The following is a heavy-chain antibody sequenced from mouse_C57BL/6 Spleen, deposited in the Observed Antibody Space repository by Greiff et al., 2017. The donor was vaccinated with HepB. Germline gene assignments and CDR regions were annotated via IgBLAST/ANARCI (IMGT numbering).Heavy chain of an antibody. CDR2: IHPNSGST. Sequence: VKLQQPGAELVKPGASVKLSCKASGYTFTSYWMHWVKQRPGQGLEWIGMIHPNSGSTNYNEKFKSKATLTVDKSSSTAYMQLSSLTSEDSAVYYCARRGDYSPFAYWGQGTLVTVSA. CDR1: GYTFTSYW. J-gene: IGHJ3*01. V-gene: IGHV1-64*01. CDR3: ARRGDYSPFAY. D-gene: IGHD1-1*01.